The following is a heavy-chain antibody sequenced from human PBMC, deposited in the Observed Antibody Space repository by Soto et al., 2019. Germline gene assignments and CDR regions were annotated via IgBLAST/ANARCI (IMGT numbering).Heavy chain of an antibody. D-gene: IGHD1-26*01. CDR1: GGSISSSSYY. V-gene: IGHV4-39*01. Sequence: PSETLSLTCTVSGGSISSSSYYWGWIRQPPGKGLEWIGSIYYSGSTYYNPSLKSRVTISVDTSKNQFSLKLSSVTAADTAAYYCARYSLAIVGATNWFDPWGQGTLVT. CDR3: ARYSLAIVGATNWFDP. J-gene: IGHJ5*02. CDR2: IYYSGST.